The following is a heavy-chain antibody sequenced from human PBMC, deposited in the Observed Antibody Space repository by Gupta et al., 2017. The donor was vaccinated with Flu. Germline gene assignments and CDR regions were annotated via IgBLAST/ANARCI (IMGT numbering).Heavy chain of an antibody. Sequence: ADSVKGRFTISRDNSKNTLYLQMNSLRAEDTAVYYCAKDKLGAAGTSNYYYYYGMDVWGQGTTVTVSS. D-gene: IGHD6-13*01. J-gene: IGHJ6*02. CDR3: AKDKLGAAGTSNYYYYYGMDV. V-gene: IGHV3-30*02.